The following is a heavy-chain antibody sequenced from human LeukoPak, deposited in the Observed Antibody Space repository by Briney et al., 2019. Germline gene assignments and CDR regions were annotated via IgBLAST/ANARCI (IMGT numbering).Heavy chain of an antibody. CDR2: FDPEDGET. J-gene: IGHJ6*02. V-gene: IGHV1-24*01. Sequence: ASVNVSCKVSGYTLTELSMHWVRQAPGKGLEWMGGFDPEDGETIYAQKFQGRVTMTEDTSTDTAYMELSSLRSEDTAVYYCARDPLVVVAATYYYYYGMDVWGQGTTVTVSS. CDR3: ARDPLVVVAATYYYYYGMDV. CDR1: GYTLTELS. D-gene: IGHD2-15*01.